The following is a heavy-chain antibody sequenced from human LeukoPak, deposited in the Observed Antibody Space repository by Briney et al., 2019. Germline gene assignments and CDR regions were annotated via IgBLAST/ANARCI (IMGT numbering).Heavy chain of an antibody. Sequence: SETLSLTCTVSGGSISSYYWSWIRQPPGKGLEWIGYIYYSGSTNYNPSLKSRVTISVDTSKNQFSLKLSSVTAADTAVYYCASKDSSGYPPGYWGQGTLVTVSS. CDR2: IYYSGST. CDR3: ASKDSSGYPPGY. V-gene: IGHV4-59*12. CDR1: GGSISSYY. D-gene: IGHD3-22*01. J-gene: IGHJ4*02.